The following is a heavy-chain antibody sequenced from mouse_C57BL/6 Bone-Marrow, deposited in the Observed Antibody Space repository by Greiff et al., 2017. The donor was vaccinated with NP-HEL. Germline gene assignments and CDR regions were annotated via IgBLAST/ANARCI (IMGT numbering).Heavy chain of an antibody. V-gene: IGHV3-6*01. CDR2: ISYDGSN. D-gene: IGHD1-1*01. Sequence: EVKLQESGPGLVKPSQSLSLTCSVTGYSITSGYYWNWIRQFPGNKLEWMGYISYDGSNNYNPSLKNRISITRDTSKNQFFLKLNSVTTEDTATYYCARFITTVVGFDYWGQGTTLTVSS. CDR1: GYSITSGYY. J-gene: IGHJ2*01. CDR3: ARFITTVVGFDY.